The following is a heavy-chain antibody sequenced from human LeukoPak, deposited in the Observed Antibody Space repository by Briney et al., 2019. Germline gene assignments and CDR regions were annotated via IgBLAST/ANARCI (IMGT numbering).Heavy chain of an antibody. CDR2: ISSSSSTI. D-gene: IGHD3-9*01. CDR3: ARVRDLTGYYNLDY. CDR1: GFTFSGYS. Sequence: GGSLRLSCAASGFTFSGYSMNWLRQAPGKGLEWVSYISSSSSTIYYADSVKGRFTISRDNAKNSLYLQMNSLRDEDTAVYYCARVRDLTGYYNLDYWGQGTLVTVSS. J-gene: IGHJ4*02. V-gene: IGHV3-48*02.